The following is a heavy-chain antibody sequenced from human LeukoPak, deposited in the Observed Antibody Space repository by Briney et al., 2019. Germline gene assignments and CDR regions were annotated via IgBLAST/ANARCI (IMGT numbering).Heavy chain of an antibody. J-gene: IGHJ5*02. Sequence: PGGSLRLSCAASGFTFSSYSMNWVRQAPGKGLEWVSYISSSSSTIYYADSVKGRFTISRDNAKNSLYLQMNSLRDEDTAVYYCARDSYDSSGYYYFSWGQGTLVTVSS. CDR2: ISSSSSTI. D-gene: IGHD3-22*01. CDR1: GFTFSSYS. V-gene: IGHV3-48*02. CDR3: ARDSYDSSGYYYFS.